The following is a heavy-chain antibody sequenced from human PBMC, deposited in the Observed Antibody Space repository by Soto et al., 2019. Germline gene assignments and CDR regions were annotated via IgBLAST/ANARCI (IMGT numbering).Heavy chain of an antibody. V-gene: IGHV4-30-4*01. CDR3: ARDHYVYDILTGYGYYYGMDV. D-gene: IGHD3-9*01. CDR2: IYYSGST. CDR1: DRSISSGYYY. Sequence: SGTLSLTCTVSDRSISSGYYYWSWIRQPPGKGLEWIGYIYYSGSTYYNPSLKSRVTISVDTSKNQFSLKLSSVTAADTAVYYCARDHYVYDILTGYGYYYGMDVWGQGTTVT. J-gene: IGHJ6*01.